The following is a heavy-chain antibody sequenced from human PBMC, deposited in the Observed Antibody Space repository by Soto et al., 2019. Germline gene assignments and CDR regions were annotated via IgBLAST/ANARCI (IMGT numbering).Heavy chain of an antibody. J-gene: IGHJ4*02. Sequence: QLLESGGGLAQPGGSLRLSCAASGFPFDSHVMCWVRQGPGKGLEWVSCVSGGGVTTYDADFARGRLTISRDNFKNTIYLQMNSVRADDTGVYFCAKRATYCRATSCYVDFWGQGTLVTVSS. V-gene: IGHV3-23*01. CDR1: GFPFDSHV. CDR2: VSGGGVTT. CDR3: AKRATYCRATSCYVDF. D-gene: IGHD2-2*01.